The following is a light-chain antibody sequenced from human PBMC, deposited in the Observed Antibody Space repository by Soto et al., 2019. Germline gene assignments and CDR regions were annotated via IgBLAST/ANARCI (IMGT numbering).Light chain of an antibody. Sequence: EIVMTQSPATLSVSPGERATLSCRASQSVSSNLAWYQQKPGQAPRLLIYGASTRATGIPARFSGSESGTEFTLTISSLQSEDFVVYYCQQYNNWPPYTFGQGTKLEIK. CDR2: GAS. J-gene: IGKJ2*01. V-gene: IGKV3-15*01. CDR3: QQYNNWPPYT. CDR1: QSVSSN.